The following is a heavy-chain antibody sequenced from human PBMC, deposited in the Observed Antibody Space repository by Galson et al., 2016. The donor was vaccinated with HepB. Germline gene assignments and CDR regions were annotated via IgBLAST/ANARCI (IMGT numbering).Heavy chain of an antibody. CDR1: GFTFDDYA. J-gene: IGHJ6*02. D-gene: IGHD3-3*01. CDR2: ISWNSGTI. CDR3: AKDMSIFGVVITHSGGGLDV. V-gene: IGHV3-9*01. Sequence: SLRLSCAASGFTFDDYAMHWVRQAPGKGLEWISGISWNSGTIIYADSVKGRFTISRDNVKNSLYLQVNSLRAEDTALYYCAKDMSIFGVVITHSGGGLDVWGQGTTVTVSS.